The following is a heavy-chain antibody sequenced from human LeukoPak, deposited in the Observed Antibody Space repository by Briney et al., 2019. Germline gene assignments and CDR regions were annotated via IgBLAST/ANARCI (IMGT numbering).Heavy chain of an antibody. D-gene: IGHD6-13*01. CDR2: IYYSGST. CDR3: ARHPAIAAPGAWFDP. CDR1: GVSVSSSSYY. V-gene: IGHV4-39*01. J-gene: IGHJ5*02. Sequence: SETLSLTCTVSGVSVSSSSYYWGWIRQPPGKGLEWIGSIYYSGSTYYNTSLKSRVTISVDTSEKYFSLNLSSVSAADAAVYYCARHPAIAAPGAWFDPWGQGILVTVSS.